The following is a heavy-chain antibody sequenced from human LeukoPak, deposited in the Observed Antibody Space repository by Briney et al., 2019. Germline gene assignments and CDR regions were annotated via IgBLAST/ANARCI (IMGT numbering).Heavy chain of an antibody. D-gene: IGHD2-15*01. Sequence: PSETLSLTCAVYGGSFSGYYWSWIRQPAGKGLEWIGRIYTSGSTNYNPSLKSRVTMSVDTSKNQFSLKLSSVTAADTAVYYCARMVLGSWNYDYWGQGTLVTVSS. CDR3: ARMVLGSWNYDY. CDR2: IYTSGST. CDR1: GGSFSGYY. V-gene: IGHV4-59*10. J-gene: IGHJ4*02.